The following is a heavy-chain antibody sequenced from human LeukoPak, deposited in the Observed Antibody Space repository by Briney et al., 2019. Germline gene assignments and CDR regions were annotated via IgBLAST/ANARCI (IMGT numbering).Heavy chain of an antibody. Sequence: SETLSPTCAFYGASFSGYYWRWIRQPPGKGLEWIGEINHSGITTYNPSLKSRVTISVDTSKKEFSLKLNSVTAADTAVYYCAISHKWLLLDYWGQGTLVTVSS. D-gene: IGHD2-15*01. J-gene: IGHJ4*02. CDR1: GASFSGYY. V-gene: IGHV4-34*01. CDR2: INHSGIT. CDR3: AISHKWLLLDY.